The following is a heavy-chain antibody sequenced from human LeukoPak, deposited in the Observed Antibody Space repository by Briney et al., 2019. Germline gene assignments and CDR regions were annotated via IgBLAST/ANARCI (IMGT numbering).Heavy chain of an antibody. J-gene: IGHJ6*02. CDR1: GFTFSSYA. V-gene: IGHV3-23*01. D-gene: IGHD3-10*01. CDR2: ISGSGSST. CDR3: AKAAYYGSGSLYYYYGMDV. Sequence: GGSLRLSCAASGFTFSSYAMSWVRQAPGKGLEWVSAISGSGSSTYYADSVKGRFTISRDNSKNTLYLQMNSLRAEDTAVYYCAKAAYYGSGSLYYYYGMDVWGQGTTVTVSS.